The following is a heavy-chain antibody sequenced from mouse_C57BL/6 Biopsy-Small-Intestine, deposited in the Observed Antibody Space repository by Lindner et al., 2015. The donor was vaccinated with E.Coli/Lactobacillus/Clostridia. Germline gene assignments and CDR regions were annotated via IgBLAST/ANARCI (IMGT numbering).Heavy chain of an antibody. J-gene: IGHJ1*03. CDR2: INPNYDTT. D-gene: IGHD2-10*01. CDR3: ARTYYDHGGYDV. CDR1: GYSFTDYN. V-gene: IGHV1-39*01. Sequence: SGASVKISCKASGYSFTDYNMNWVKQSNGKSLEWIGVINPNYDTTRYNQKFKGKATLTADKSSSTAYMQFSSLTSEDSAIYYCARTYYDHGGYDVWGTGTTVTVSS.